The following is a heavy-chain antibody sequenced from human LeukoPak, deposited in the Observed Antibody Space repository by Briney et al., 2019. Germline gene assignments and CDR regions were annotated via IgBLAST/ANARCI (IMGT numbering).Heavy chain of an antibody. CDR3: ARWKTGYCSGGSCYAFDI. D-gene: IGHD2-15*01. CDR1: GGSFSNYY. Sequence: SETLSLTCAVYGGSFSNYYWSWIRQPPGKGLEWIGDIYHTGSTTYNPSLKSRVTISVDTSKKQFSLRLSSVTAADTAVYYCARWKTGYCSGGSCYAFDIWGQGTMVTVSS. CDR2: IYHTGST. V-gene: IGHV4-34*01. J-gene: IGHJ3*02.